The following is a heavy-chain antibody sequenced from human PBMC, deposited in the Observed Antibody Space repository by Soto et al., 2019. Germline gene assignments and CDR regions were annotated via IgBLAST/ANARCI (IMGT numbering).Heavy chain of an antibody. CDR2: IYYSGSS. J-gene: IGHJ6*01. CDR1: GDSISSSRYY. CDR3: AGQAGGGRFNYGIDL. Sequence: SETLSLTCTVSGDSISSSRYYWGWIRQPPGKGLEWIGNIYYSGSSYSNPSLKSRITISVDTSKNQFSLKLSSVTAADTAVYYCAGQAGGGRFNYGIDLWGPGTTVTVSS. V-gene: IGHV4-39*01. D-gene: IGHD2-15*01.